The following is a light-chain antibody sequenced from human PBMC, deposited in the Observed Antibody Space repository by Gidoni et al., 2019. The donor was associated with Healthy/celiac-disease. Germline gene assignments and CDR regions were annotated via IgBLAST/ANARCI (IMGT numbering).Light chain of an antibody. CDR2: AAS. V-gene: IGKV1-39*01. CDR1: KSSSSY. CDR3: QPSYSTPLP. J-gene: IGKJ4*01. Sequence: DSQLAQSPSSLSASVGDRVTITCRASKSSSSYLNCYQQKPGKAPKLLIYAASSLQSGVPASFSCSVSGTVFTLTFSSLQPEDFATYYCQPSYSTPLPFGGWTQVESK.